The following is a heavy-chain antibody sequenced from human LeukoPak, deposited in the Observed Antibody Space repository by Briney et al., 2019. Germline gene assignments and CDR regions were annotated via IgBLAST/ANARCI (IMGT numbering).Heavy chain of an antibody. Sequence: GASMKVSCKASGFTFTSSAMQWVRQARGQRLEWIGWIVVGSGNTNYAQKFQERVTITRDMSTSTAYMELSSLRSEDTAVYYCARADRDWNCGMDVWGQGTTVTVSS. CDR1: GFTFTSSA. V-gene: IGHV1-58*02. CDR2: IVVGSGNT. D-gene: IGHD1-7*01. J-gene: IGHJ6*02. CDR3: ARADRDWNCGMDV.